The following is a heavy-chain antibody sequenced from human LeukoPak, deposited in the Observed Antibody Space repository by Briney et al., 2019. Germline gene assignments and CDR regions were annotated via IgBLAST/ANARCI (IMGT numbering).Heavy chain of an antibody. J-gene: IGHJ4*02. CDR2: INTNTGNP. CDR3: ARDGGSGYYYHDY. Sequence: GGSLRLSCAASGFTFSSYGMHWVRQAPGQGLEWMGWINTNTGNPTYAQGFTGRFVFSLDTSVSTAYLQISSLKAEDTAVYYCARDGGSGYYYHDYWGQGTLVTVSS. CDR1: GFTFSSYG. V-gene: IGHV7-4-1*02. D-gene: IGHD3-22*01.